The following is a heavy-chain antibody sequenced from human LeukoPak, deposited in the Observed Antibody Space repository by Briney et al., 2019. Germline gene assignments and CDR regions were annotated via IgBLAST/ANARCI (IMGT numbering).Heavy chain of an antibody. Sequence: PGGSLRLSFAASGFTFSSYAMSWVRQAPGKGLEWVSAISGSGGSTYYADSVKGRFTISRDNSKNTLYLQMNSLRAEDTAVYYCAKVTGLLWFGELFDYWGQGTLVTVSS. J-gene: IGHJ4*02. CDR3: AKVTGLLWFGELFDY. CDR2: ISGSGGST. CDR1: GFTFSSYA. D-gene: IGHD3-10*01. V-gene: IGHV3-23*01.